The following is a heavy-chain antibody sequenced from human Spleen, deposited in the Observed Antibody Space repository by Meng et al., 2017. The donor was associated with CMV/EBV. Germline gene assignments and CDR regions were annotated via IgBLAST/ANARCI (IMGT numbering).Heavy chain of an antibody. V-gene: IGHV1-69*10. CDR1: GGTFTSYY. CDR2: IIPILGIA. J-gene: IGHJ6*02. D-gene: IGHD4-23*01. CDR3: ACERFYGGNSGQYYYYGMDV. Sequence: SVKDSCKASGGTFTSYYISWVRQAPGQGLEWMGGIIPILGIANYAQKFQGRVTITADKSTSTSYMELSSLRSEDTAIYYCACERFYGGNSGQYYYYGMDVWVRGTTVTVSS.